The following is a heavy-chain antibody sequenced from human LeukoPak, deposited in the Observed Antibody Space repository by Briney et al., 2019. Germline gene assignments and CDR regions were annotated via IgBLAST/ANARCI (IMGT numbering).Heavy chain of an antibody. V-gene: IGHV4-59*01. D-gene: IGHD5-12*01. Sequence: PSETLSLTCTVSGGSLSSYYWSWIRQPPGKGLEWIGYIYYSGSTNYNPSLKSRVTISVDTSKNQFSLKLSSVTAADTAVYYCARDTTTTLDYWGQGTLVTVSS. J-gene: IGHJ4*02. CDR2: IYYSGST. CDR3: ARDTTTTLDY. CDR1: GGSLSSYY.